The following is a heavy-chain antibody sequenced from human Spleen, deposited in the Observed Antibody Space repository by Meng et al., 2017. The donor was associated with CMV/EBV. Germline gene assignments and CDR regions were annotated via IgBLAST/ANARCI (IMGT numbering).Heavy chain of an antibody. CDR1: GGSISSYY. D-gene: IGHD3-10*01. Sequence: SETLSLTCTVSGGSISSYYWSWIRQPPGKGLEWIGEINHSGSTNYNPSLKSRVTISVDTSKNHFSLRLSSVTAADTAVYYCARYYHSGTYYTWFDPWGQGTPVTVSS. CDR2: INHSGST. J-gene: IGHJ5*02. V-gene: IGHV4-34*01. CDR3: ARYYHSGTYYTWFDP.